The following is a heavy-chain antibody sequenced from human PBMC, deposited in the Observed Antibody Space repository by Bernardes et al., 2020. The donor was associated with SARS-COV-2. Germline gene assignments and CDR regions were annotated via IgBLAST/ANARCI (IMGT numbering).Heavy chain of an antibody. V-gene: IGHV3-64*01. CDR3: ARGLYCGGDCYSGILDY. Sequence: GVSLRLSCAASGFTFSSYSMHWVRQAPGKGLEYVSGVSRYGGTKYNANSVKGRFIMSRDNAKNTLLLQMGSLREEDTAVYYCARGLYCGGDCYSGILDYWGQGTLVTVSS. CDR1: GFTFSSYS. D-gene: IGHD2-21*02. J-gene: IGHJ4*02. CDR2: VSRYGGTK.